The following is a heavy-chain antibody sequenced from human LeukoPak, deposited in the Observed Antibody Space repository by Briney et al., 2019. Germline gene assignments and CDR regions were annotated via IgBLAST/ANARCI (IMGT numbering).Heavy chain of an antibody. J-gene: IGHJ4*02. CDR2: ISGSGGST. Sequence: PGGSLRLSCAGSGFTFITYAMSWVRQAPGKGLEWVSAISGSGGSTYYADSVKGRFTISRDNSKNTLYLQMNSLKTEDTAVYYCTTGGPSIAARGGWGQGTLVTVSS. CDR3: TTGGPSIAARGG. V-gene: IGHV3-23*01. CDR1: GFTFITYA. D-gene: IGHD6-6*01.